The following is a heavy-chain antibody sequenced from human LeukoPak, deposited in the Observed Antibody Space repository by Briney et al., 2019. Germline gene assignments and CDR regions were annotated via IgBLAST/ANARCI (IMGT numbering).Heavy chain of an antibody. CDR3: ARGGERGYSYGYGAFDI. CDR1: GGSISSYY. Sequence: SETLSLTCTVSGGSISSYYWSWIRQPPGKGLEWIGYIYYSGSTNYNPSLKSRVTISVDTSKNQFSLKLSSVTAADTAVYYCARGGERGYSYGYGAFDIWGQGTMVTVSS. J-gene: IGHJ3*02. D-gene: IGHD5-18*01. V-gene: IGHV4-59*01. CDR2: IYYSGST.